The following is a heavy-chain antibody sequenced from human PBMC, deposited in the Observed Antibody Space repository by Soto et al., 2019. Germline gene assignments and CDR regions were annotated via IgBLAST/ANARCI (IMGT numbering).Heavy chain of an antibody. D-gene: IGHD6-13*01. CDR1: GYTFTSYA. J-gene: IGHJ6*02. CDR3: ARVLTPRYSSSWYVNYYYGMDV. CDR2: INAGNGNT. Sequence: ASVKVSCKASGYTFTSYAMHWVRQAPGQRLEWMGWINAGNGNTKYSQKFQGRVTITRDTSASTAYMELSSLRSEDTAVYYCARVLTPRYSSSWYVNYYYGMDVWGQGATVTVSS. V-gene: IGHV1-3*01.